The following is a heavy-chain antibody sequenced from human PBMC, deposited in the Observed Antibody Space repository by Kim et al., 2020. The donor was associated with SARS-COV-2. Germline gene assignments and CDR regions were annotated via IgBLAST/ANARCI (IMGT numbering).Heavy chain of an antibody. CDR2: ST. CDR3: ARDGRERWQSRDWFDP. V-gene: IGHV1-46*01. D-gene: IGHD1-26*01. Sequence: STSSEQKFQGRVTMTRDTSTSTVYMELSSLRSEDTAVYYCARDGRERWQSRDWFDPWGQGTLVTVSS. J-gene: IGHJ5*02.